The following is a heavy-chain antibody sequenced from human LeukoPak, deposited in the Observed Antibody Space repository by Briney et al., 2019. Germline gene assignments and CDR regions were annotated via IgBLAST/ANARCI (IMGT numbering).Heavy chain of an antibody. J-gene: IGHJ4*02. Sequence: PGGSLRLSCAASGFTFHSHAMHWVRQTPGKGLEWVAFISYDGSIKYYADSVKGRFTISRDSYKHTVNLQMDSLRADDTAVYYCVVVTRGYWGQGTLVTVSS. CDR3: VVVTRGY. CDR1: GFTFHSHA. V-gene: IGHV3-30-3*01. CDR2: ISYDGSIK. D-gene: IGHD5-12*01.